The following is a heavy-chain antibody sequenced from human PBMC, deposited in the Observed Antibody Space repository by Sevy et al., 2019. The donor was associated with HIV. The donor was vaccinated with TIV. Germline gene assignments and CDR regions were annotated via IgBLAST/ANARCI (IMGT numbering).Heavy chain of an antibody. CDR2: ISYDGSNK. CDR3: ARAAYCGGDCYLYYFDY. CDR1: GFTFSSYA. Sequence: GGSLRLSCAASGFTFSSYAMHWVRQAPGKGLEWVAVISYDGSNKYYADSVKGRFTISRDNSKNTLYLQMNSLRAEETAVYYGARAAYCGGDCYLYYFDYWGQGTLVTVSS. V-gene: IGHV3-30-3*01. J-gene: IGHJ4*02. D-gene: IGHD2-21*02.